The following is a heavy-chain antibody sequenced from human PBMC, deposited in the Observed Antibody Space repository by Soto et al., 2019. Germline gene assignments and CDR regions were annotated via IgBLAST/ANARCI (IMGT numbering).Heavy chain of an antibody. V-gene: IGHV1-69*01. CDR1: GGTFSSYA. J-gene: IGHJ3*02. D-gene: IGHD1-26*01. CDR3: ARVGLVGAQVPAFDI. Sequence: QVQLVQSGAEVKKPGSSVKVSCKASGGTFSSYALSLVRQAPGQGLEWMGGIIPIFGTANYAQKFQGTVTITADESTSTAYMELSSLISEDTAVYYCARVGLVGAQVPAFDIWGQGTMVTVSS. CDR2: IIPIFGTA.